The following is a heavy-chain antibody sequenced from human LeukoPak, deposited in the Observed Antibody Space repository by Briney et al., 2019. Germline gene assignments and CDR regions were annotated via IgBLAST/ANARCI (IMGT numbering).Heavy chain of an antibody. J-gene: IGHJ4*02. CDR1: GYTFTSYY. CDR2: INPSGGST. Sequence: ASVKVSCKASGYTFTSYYMHWVRQAPGQGLEWMGIINPSGGSTSYAQKFQGRVTMTRDMSTSTVYMELSSLRSEDTAVYYCARATPVGSSPKVFDYWGQGTLVTVSS. D-gene: IGHD6-6*01. CDR3: ARATPVGSSPKVFDY. V-gene: IGHV1-46*01.